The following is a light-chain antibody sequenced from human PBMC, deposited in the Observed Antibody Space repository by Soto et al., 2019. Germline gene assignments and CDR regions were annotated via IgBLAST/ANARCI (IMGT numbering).Light chain of an antibody. V-gene: IGKV3-20*01. CDR3: QQYGSSPQT. CDR1: QSVSSSY. CDR2: GAS. Sequence: EIVLTQSPGTLSFSPGERATLSCRASQSVSSSYLAWYQQKPGQAPRLLIYGASSRATGIPDRFSGSGSGTDFTLTISRLEPEDFAVYSCQQYGSSPQTFGQGTKVEIK. J-gene: IGKJ1*01.